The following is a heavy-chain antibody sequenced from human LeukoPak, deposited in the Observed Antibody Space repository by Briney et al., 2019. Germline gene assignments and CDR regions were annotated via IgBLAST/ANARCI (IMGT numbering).Heavy chain of an antibody. CDR1: GFTFSSYG. Sequence: PGGSLRLSCAASGFTFSSYGMHWVRQAPGKGLEWVAVIWYDGSNKYYADSVKGRFTISRDNSKNTLYLQMNSLRAEDTAVYCCAKSTAPGNYGLWNFDYWGQGTLVTVSS. D-gene: IGHD4-17*01. V-gene: IGHV3-33*06. J-gene: IGHJ4*02. CDR3: AKSTAPGNYGLWNFDY. CDR2: IWYDGSNK.